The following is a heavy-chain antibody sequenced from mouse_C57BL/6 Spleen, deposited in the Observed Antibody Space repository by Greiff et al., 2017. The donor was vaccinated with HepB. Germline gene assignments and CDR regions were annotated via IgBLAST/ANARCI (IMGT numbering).Heavy chain of an antibody. D-gene: IGHD6-1*01. Sequence: QVQLQQSGAELVMPGASVKLSCKASGYTFTSYWMHWVKQRPGQGLEWIGEIDPSDSYTNYNQKFKGKSTLTVDKSSSTAYMQLSSLTSEDSAVYYCARYRSLYWYFDVWGTGTTVTVSS. CDR2: IDPSDSYT. V-gene: IGHV1-69*01. CDR3: ARYRSLYWYFDV. J-gene: IGHJ1*03. CDR1: GYTFTSYW.